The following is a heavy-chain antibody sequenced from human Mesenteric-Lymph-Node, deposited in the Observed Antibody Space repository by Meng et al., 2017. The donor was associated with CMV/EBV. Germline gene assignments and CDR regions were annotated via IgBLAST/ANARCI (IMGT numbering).Heavy chain of an antibody. D-gene: IGHD2-2*01. J-gene: IGHJ5*02. CDR1: GFSLSTSGVG. Sequence: SGPTLVKPTQTLTLTCTFSGFSLSTSGVGVGWIRQPPGKALEWLALIYWNDDKRYSPSLKSRLTITKDTSKNQEVLTMTNMDPVDTATYYCAHETRDIVVVPAAIRWFDPWGQGTLVTVSS. CDR2: IYWNDDK. V-gene: IGHV2-5*01. CDR3: AHETRDIVVVPAAIRWFDP.